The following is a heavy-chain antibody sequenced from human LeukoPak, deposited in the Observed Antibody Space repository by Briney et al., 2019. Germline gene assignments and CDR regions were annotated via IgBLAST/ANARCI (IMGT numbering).Heavy chain of an antibody. V-gene: IGHV3-30*03. Sequence: PGRSLRLSCAASGFTFSSYGMHWVRQAPGKGLEWVAVISYDGSNKYYADSVKGRFTISRDNSKNTLYLQMNSLRAEDTAVYYCARDKIDYYGMDVWGQGTTVTVSS. CDR3: ARDKIDYYGMDV. J-gene: IGHJ6*02. CDR2: ISYDGSNK. CDR1: GFTFSSYG.